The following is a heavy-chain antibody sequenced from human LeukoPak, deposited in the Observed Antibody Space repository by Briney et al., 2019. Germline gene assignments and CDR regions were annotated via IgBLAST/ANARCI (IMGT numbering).Heavy chain of an antibody. CDR2: IYYSGST. D-gene: IGHD6-13*01. CDR1: GGSFSSSSYY. CDR3: ARRYSSSWYSETDY. V-gene: IGHV4-39*01. Sequence: TSETLSLTCTASGGSFSSSSYYWGWIRQPPGKGLVWFGSIYYSGSTSYNPSLKSRVTISVDTSKNQFSLKLSSVTAADTAVYYCARRYSSSWYSETDYWGQGTLVTVSS. J-gene: IGHJ4*02.